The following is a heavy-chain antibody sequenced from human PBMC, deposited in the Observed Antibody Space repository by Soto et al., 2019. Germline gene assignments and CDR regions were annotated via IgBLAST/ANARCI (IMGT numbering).Heavy chain of an antibody. Sequence: PSETLSLTCTVSGGSISSNIYYWAWIRQPPGEGLEWIGSIYHTGNAYYNPSLKSRVTISVDTSKNQFSLKLTSVTAADAALYYCARDFFDSSDYTTNWFDPWGQGTLVTVSS. V-gene: IGHV4-39*01. J-gene: IGHJ5*02. CDR1: GGSISSNIYY. D-gene: IGHD3-22*01. CDR3: ARDFFDSSDYTTNWFDP. CDR2: IYHTGNA.